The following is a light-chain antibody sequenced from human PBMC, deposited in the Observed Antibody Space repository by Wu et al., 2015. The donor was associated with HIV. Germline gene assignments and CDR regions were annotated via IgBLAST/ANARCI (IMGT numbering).Light chain of an antibody. CDR1: ESVSTRF. Sequence: EIVLTQSPGILSLSPGDRATLSCRASESVSTRFFAWYQQKPGQAPRLLIYAASHRATGIPDRFSASGSGTDFTLTISRLEPDDFAVYFCQQFATSFWTFGQGTKVEI. J-gene: IGKJ1*01. V-gene: IGKV3-20*01. CDR2: AAS. CDR3: QQFATSFWT.